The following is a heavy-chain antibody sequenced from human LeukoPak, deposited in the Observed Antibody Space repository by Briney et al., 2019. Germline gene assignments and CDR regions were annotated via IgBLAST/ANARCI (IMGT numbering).Heavy chain of an antibody. CDR1: GGSISSGDYY. CDR2: MYYSVST. J-gene: IGHJ5*02. V-gene: IGHV4-30-4*01. CDR3: ARPYYYDSRIDP. D-gene: IGHD3-22*01. Sequence: TSQTLSLTCTVSGGSISSGDYYWSWIRQPPGKSLEWIGYMYYSVSTYYNPSLKSRVTISLDTSKNQFSLKLNSVTAAETAVYYCARPYYYDSRIDPWGQGTLVTVSS.